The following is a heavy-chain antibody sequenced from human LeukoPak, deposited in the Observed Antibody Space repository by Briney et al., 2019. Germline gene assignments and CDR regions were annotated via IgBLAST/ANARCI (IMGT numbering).Heavy chain of an antibody. V-gene: IGHV3-7*05. CDR3: ARRYCSGGSCQTHLDY. J-gene: IGHJ4*02. CDR1: GFTFSSYW. D-gene: IGHD2-15*01. CDR2: IKQDGSEK. Sequence: GGSLRLSCAASGFTFSSYWMSWVRQAPGKGLEWVANIKQDGSEKYYVDSVKGRFTISRDNAKNSLYLQMNSLRAEDTAVYYCARRYCSGGSCQTHLDYWGQGTLVTVSS.